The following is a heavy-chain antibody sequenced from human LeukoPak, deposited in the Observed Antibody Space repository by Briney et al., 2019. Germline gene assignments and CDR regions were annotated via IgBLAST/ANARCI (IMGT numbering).Heavy chain of an antibody. CDR1: EYTFTAYY. V-gene: IGHV1-2*02. CDR3: ARASYGDYVLDV. CDR2: INPKSGDI. J-gene: IGHJ6*02. D-gene: IGHD4-17*01. Sequence: ASAKVSCKASEYTFTAYYIHWVRQALGQGLEWMGWINPKSGDINSAQKFQGRVTMTRATSITTAYMELTRLRSDDTAVYFCARASYGDYVLDVWGQGTTVTVSS.